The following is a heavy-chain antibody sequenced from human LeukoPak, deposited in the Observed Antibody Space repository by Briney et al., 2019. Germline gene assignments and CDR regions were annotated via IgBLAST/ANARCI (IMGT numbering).Heavy chain of an antibody. J-gene: IGHJ4*02. D-gene: IGHD2-2*01. V-gene: IGHV4-59*01. Sequence: PSETLSLTCTVSGGSISSYYWRWIRQPPGKGLEWIGYIYYSGSTNYDPSLKSRVTISVDTSKNQFSLKLSSVTAADTAVYYCARAYCSSTSCYFDYWGQGTLVTVSS. CDR2: IYYSGST. CDR3: ARAYCSSTSCYFDY. CDR1: GGSISSYY.